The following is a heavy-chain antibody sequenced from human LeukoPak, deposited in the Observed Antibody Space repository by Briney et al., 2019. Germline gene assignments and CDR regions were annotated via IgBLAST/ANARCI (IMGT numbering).Heavy chain of an antibody. CDR3: ASSYSSGWYSDC. Sequence: GGSLRLSCAASGFTFSSYSMNWVRQAPGKGLEWVSSISSSSSYIYYADSVKGRFTISRDNAKNSLYLQMNSLRAEDTAVYYCASSYSSGWYSDCWGQGTLVTVSS. J-gene: IGHJ4*02. D-gene: IGHD6-19*01. V-gene: IGHV3-21*01. CDR2: ISSSSSYI. CDR1: GFTFSSYS.